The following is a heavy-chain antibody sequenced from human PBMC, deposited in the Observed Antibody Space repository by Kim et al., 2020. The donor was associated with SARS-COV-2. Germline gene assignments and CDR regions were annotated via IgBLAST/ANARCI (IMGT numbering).Heavy chain of an antibody. CDR3: ARVENFISSKWFDP. CDR1: GFTFSDYY. D-gene: IGHD6-6*01. Sequence: GGSLRLSCAASGFTFSDYYMSWIRQAPGKGLEWVSYISSSGSTIYYADSVKGRFTISRDNAKNSLYLQMNSLRAEDTAVYYCARVENFISSKWFDPWGQGTLVTVSS. J-gene: IGHJ5*02. V-gene: IGHV3-11*01. CDR2: ISSSGSTI.